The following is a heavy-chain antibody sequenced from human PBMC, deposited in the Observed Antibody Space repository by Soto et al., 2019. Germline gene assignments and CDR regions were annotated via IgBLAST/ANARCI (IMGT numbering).Heavy chain of an antibody. Sequence: GGSLRLSCAASGFTFSSYAMSWVRQAPGKGLEWVSAISGSGGSTYYADSVKGRFTISRDNSKNTLYLQMNSLRAEDTAVYYCAKDTITPSFRPGIAAAHNWFDPWGQGTLVTVSS. D-gene: IGHD6-13*01. CDR2: ISGSGGST. V-gene: IGHV3-23*01. CDR3: AKDTITPSFRPGIAAAHNWFDP. CDR1: GFTFSSYA. J-gene: IGHJ5*02.